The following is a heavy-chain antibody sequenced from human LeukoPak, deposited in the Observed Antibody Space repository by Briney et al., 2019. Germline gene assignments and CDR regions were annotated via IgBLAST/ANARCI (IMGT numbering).Heavy chain of an antibody. D-gene: IGHD3-22*01. Sequence: SETLSLTCTVSGGSISSYYWSWIRQPPGKGLEWIGYIYYSGSTNYNPSLKSRVTISVDTSKNQFSLKLSSVTAADTAVYYCARESYYYDNPFIDYWGQGTLVTVS. J-gene: IGHJ4*02. CDR1: GGSISSYY. CDR3: ARESYYYDNPFIDY. V-gene: IGHV4-59*01. CDR2: IYYSGST.